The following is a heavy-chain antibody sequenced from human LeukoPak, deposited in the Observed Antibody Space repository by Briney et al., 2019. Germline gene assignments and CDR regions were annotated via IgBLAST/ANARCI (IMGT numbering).Heavy chain of an antibody. CDR1: SGSITSSDNY. CDR2: LHYTGSV. Sequence: SETLSLTCNVSSGSITSSDNYWSWIRLPPGKGLEWIGYLHYTGSVYYNPSLRGRATISGDTSKNHFSLKLSSVTAADTVVYYCARDCAGDGCHHRHDAIDVWGQGTLVKVSS. D-gene: IGHD2-21*01. CDR3: ARDCAGDGCHHRHDAIDV. V-gene: IGHV4-30-4*01. J-gene: IGHJ3*01.